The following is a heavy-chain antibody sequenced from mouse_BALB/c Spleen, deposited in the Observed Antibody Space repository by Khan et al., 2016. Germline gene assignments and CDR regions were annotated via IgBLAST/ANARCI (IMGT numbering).Heavy chain of an antibody. Sequence: QVQLKESGTELPRPGASVKLSCKASGYTFTDYYLHWVKQRTGQGLEWIGEIFPGSGSTYYNEKFKGKASLTADTSSSTAYMQLSSLTSEDSAVYVCARSYYGYFAMDYWGHGASVTVSS. J-gene: IGHJ4*01. D-gene: IGHD1-2*01. V-gene: IGHV1-77*01. CDR2: IFPGSGST. CDR1: GYTFTDYY. CDR3: ARSYYGYFAMDY.